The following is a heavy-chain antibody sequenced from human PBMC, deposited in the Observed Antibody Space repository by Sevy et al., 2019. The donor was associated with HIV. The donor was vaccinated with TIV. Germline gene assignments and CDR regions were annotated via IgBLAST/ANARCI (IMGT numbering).Heavy chain of an antibody. CDR3: ALGRRWLQLNYYYGMDV. Sequence: SETLSLTCTVSGGSVSSGSYYWSWIRQPPGKGLEWIGYIYYSGRTNYNPSLKSRVTISVDTSKNQFSLKLSSVTAADTAVYYCALGRRWLQLNYYYGMDVWGQGTTVTVSS. CDR1: GGSVSSGSYY. CDR2: IYYSGRT. D-gene: IGHD5-12*01. V-gene: IGHV4-61*01. J-gene: IGHJ6*02.